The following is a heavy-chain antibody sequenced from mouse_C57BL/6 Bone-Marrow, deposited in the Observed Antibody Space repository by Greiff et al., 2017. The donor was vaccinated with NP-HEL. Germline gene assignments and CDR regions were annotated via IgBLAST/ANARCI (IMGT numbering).Heavy chain of an antibody. CDR1: GYTFTSYW. CDR2: LDPSDIYT. CDR3: ARYELWLRRDYFDY. J-gene: IGHJ2*01. D-gene: IGHD2-2*01. Sequence: QVQLQQPGAELVKPGASVKLSCKASGYTFTSYWMQWVKQRPGQGLEWIGELDPSDIYTTYNQKFQGKAPLTVDTSSSTAYMQLSSLTSEDYAVYYCARYELWLRRDYFDYGGQGTTLTVSS. V-gene: IGHV1-50*01.